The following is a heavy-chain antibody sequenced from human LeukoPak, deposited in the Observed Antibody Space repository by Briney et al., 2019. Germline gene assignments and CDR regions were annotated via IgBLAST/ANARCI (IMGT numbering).Heavy chain of an antibody. CDR2: IYYSGST. CDR3: ARTYYYGSGREFDY. D-gene: IGHD3-10*01. Sequence: SETLSLTCTVSGGSISSYYWSWIRQPPGKGLEWIGYIYYSGSTNHNPSLKSRVTISVDTSKNQFSLKLSSVTAADTAVYYCARTYYYGSGREFDYWGQGTLVTVSS. J-gene: IGHJ4*02. V-gene: IGHV4-59*12. CDR1: GGSISSYY.